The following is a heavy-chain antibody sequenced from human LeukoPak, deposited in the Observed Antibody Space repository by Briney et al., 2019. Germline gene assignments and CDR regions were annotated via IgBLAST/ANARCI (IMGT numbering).Heavy chain of an antibody. D-gene: IGHD2-2*01. CDR1: GDSVSSNSVA. J-gene: IGHJ5*02. Sequence: SQTLSLTCVISGDSVSSNSVAWNWIRQSPSRGLEWLGRTYYRSKWYNDYAVSVKSRVTVNPDTSKNQFSLQLNSVTPEDTAVYYCARRLTQYDCFDPWGQGILVTVSS. CDR2: TYYRSKWYN. CDR3: ARRLTQYDCFDP. V-gene: IGHV6-1*01.